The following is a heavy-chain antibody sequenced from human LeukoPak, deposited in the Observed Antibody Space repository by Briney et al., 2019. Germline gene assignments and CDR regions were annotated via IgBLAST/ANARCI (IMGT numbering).Heavy chain of an antibody. J-gene: IGHJ4*02. CDR1: GGSISSGGYY. Sequence: SETLSLTCTVSGGSISSGGYYWSWIRQHPGKGLEWIGYIYYSGSTYYNPSLKSRVTISVDTSKNQFSLKLSSVTAADTAVYYCARDGLVPAANMWGQGTLVTVSS. D-gene: IGHD2-2*01. V-gene: IGHV4-31*03. CDR3: ARDGLVPAANM. CDR2: IYYSGST.